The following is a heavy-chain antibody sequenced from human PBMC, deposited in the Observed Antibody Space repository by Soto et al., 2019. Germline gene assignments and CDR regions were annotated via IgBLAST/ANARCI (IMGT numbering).Heavy chain of an antibody. CDR2: ISSSGSTI. Sequence: GGSLRLSCAASGFTFSSYEMNWVRQAPGKGLEWVSYISSSGSTIYYADSVKGRFTISRDNAKNSLYLQMNSLRAEDTAVYYCASSHGYYFDYWGQGTLVTVSS. J-gene: IGHJ4*02. CDR1: GFTFSSYE. CDR3: ASSHGYYFDY. V-gene: IGHV3-48*03. D-gene: IGHD5-12*01.